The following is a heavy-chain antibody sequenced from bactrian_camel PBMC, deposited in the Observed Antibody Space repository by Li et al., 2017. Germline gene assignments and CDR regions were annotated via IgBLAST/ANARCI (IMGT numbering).Heavy chain of an antibody. J-gene: IGHJ4*01. V-gene: IGHV3S53*01. D-gene: IGHD1*01. Sequence: HVQLVESGGGSVETGGSLNLTCSAHSSYSRACMGWFRQAPGKEREGVAVINTDNSTQYRDSVKDRFTISQGDALNTVLLRMDRLIPEDTAMYYCATRRSYCFGHSCLREGDIDTWGQGTQVTVS. CDR2: INTDNST. CDR1: SSYSRAC. CDR3: ATRRSYCFGHSCLREGDIDT.